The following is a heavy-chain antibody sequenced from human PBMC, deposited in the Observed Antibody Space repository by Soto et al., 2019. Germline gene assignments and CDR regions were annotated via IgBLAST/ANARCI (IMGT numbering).Heavy chain of an antibody. CDR3: GRGYYECSGYPLVDF. CDR1: GFIFSHND. V-gene: IGHV3-48*03. CDR2: ISDSGSTV. J-gene: IGHJ4*02. D-gene: IGHD3-22*01. Sequence: EVQLVESGGGLVQPGESVRISCAASGFIFSHNDMNWVRQAPGKGLEWVSYISDSGSTVKYADSLKGRFTISRDNAKNSYYLQMNSLGAEDTATYYCGRGYYECSGYPLVDFWGPGTLVTVSS.